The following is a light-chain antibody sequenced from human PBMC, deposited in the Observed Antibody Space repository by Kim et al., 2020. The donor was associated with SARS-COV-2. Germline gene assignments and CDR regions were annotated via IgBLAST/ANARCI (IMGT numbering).Light chain of an antibody. J-gene: IGLJ3*02. Sequence: QSVLTQPASVSGSPGQSITISCTGTSSDVGGWSYVSWYQQYPGKAPKLMIYDVNKRPSGISDRFSGSKSGNTASLTISGLQAEDEADYYCDSYTSSNTWLFGGGTRLTVL. V-gene: IGLV2-14*01. CDR3: DSYTSSNTWL. CDR2: DVN. CDR1: SSDVGGWSY.